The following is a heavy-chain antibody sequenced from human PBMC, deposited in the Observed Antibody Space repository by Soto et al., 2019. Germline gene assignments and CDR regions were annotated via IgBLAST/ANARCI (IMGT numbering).Heavy chain of an antibody. CDR2: ITSSGGGT. J-gene: IGHJ4*02. V-gene: IGHV3-23*01. CDR3: AKLTAA. D-gene: IGHD6-13*01. Sequence: PWGSLRLSCAASGFTFSAYVMSLVRQAPGKGLEWVSSITSSGGGTYYADSVKGRFTVSRDNSKNTVYLQMNSLRDEDTAVYYCAKLTAAWGQGTLVTVSS. CDR1: GFTFSAYV.